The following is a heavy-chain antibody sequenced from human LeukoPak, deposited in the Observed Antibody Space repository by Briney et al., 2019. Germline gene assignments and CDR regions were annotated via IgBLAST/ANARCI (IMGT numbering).Heavy chain of an antibody. V-gene: IGHV1-18*01. CDR3: ARDPVYSYGYRNYYYGMDV. CDR1: GYTFTSYD. J-gene: IGHJ6*02. Sequence: ASVKVSCKASGYTFTSYDINWVRQAPGQGLEWMGWISAYNGNTNYAQKLQGRVTMTTDTSTSTAYMELRSLRSDDTAVYYCARDPVYSYGYRNYYYGMDVWGQGTTVTVSS. CDR2: ISAYNGNT. D-gene: IGHD5-18*01.